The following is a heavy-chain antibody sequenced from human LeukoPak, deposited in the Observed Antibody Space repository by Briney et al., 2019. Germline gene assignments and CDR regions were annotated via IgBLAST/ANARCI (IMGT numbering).Heavy chain of an antibody. J-gene: IGHJ4*02. CDR1: GFTFSSYG. CDR2: ISYDGSNK. Sequence: GRSLRLSCAASGFTFSSYGMHWVRQAPGKGLEWVAVISYDGSNKYYADSVKGRFTISRDNSKNTLYLQMNSLRAEDTAIYYCARDQHNWNYGFDYWGQGTLVTVSS. D-gene: IGHD1-7*01. CDR3: ARDQHNWNYGFDY. V-gene: IGHV3-30*03.